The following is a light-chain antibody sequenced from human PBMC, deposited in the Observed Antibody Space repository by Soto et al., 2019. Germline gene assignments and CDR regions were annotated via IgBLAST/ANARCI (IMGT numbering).Light chain of an antibody. V-gene: IGLV2-8*01. CDR1: SSDVGGYNY. CDR2: EVS. J-gene: IGLJ1*01. Sequence: QSVLTQPPSASGSPGQSVTISCTGTSSDVGGYNYVSWYQQHPGKAPKLMIYEVSKRPSGVPDRFSGSKSGNTASLTVSGLQAEDEADYYCSSSAGSKGVFGTGTKVTV. CDR3: SSSAGSKGV.